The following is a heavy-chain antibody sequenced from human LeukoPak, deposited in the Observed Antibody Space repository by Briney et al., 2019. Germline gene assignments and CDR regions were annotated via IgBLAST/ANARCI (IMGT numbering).Heavy chain of an antibody. CDR3: AKDPGERGFDY. CDR1: GFTFSNYA. D-gene: IGHD3-10*01. CDR2: ISGSADRT. V-gene: IGHV3-23*01. Sequence: PGGSLRLSCAASGFTFSNYAMGWVRQAPGKGLEWVSAISGSADRTFYADSVKGRFTISRDNSKNTLHLQMNSLRAEDTAVFYCAKDPGERGFDYWGQGTLVTVSS. J-gene: IGHJ4*02.